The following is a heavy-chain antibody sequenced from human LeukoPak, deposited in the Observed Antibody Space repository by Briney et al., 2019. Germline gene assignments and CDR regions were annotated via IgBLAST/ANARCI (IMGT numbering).Heavy chain of an antibody. V-gene: IGHV1-8*03. CDR2: MNPNSGNT. CDR3: ARRRLAAAGALDY. Sequence: ASVKVSCKASGYTFTSYDINWVRQATGQGLEWMGWMNPNSGNTGYAQKFQGRVTITRNTSISTAYMELSSLRSDDTAVYYCARRRLAAAGALDYWGQGTLVTVSS. J-gene: IGHJ4*02. D-gene: IGHD6-13*01. CDR1: GYTFTSYD.